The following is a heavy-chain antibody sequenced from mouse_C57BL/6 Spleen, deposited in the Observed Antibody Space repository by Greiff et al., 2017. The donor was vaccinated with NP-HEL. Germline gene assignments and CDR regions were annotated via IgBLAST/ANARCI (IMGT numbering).Heavy chain of an antibody. J-gene: IGHJ1*03. CDR2: IYPGDGDT. CDR1: GYAFSSYW. D-gene: IGHD1-1*01. CDR3: ARSGGYGSSHWYFDV. Sequence: VQLQQSGAELVKPGASVKISCKASGYAFSSYWMNWVKQRPGKGLEWIGQIYPGDGDTNYNGKFKGKATLTADKSSSTAYMQLSSLTSEDSAVYFCARSGGYGSSHWYFDVWGTRTTVTVSS. V-gene: IGHV1-80*01.